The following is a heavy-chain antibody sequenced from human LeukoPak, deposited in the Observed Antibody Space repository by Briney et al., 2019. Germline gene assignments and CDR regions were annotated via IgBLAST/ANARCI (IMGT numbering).Heavy chain of an antibody. CDR1: GFTFSSYG. V-gene: IGHV3-23*01. D-gene: IGHD3-3*01. J-gene: IGHJ4*02. CDR3: AKAVFGVVRNYFDY. CDR2: ISGSGGST. Sequence: GGSLRLSCAASGFTFSSYGMSWVRQAPGKGLEWVSAISGSGGSTYYADSVKGRFTISRDNSKNTLYLQMNSLRAEDTAVYYCAKAVFGVVRNYFDYWGQGTLVTVSS.